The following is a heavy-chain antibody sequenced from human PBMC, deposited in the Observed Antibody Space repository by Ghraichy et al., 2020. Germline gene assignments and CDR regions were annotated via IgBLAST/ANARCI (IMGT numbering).Heavy chain of an antibody. V-gene: IGHV3-15*01. Sequence: GGSLRLSCTASGFTFNNAWVTWVRQAPGKGLEWIGRIKSKADGGTTDYGAPVKGRFTISRDDSKNTVYLQMNSLRTEDTAVYYCGRLGAFDYWGQGTLGTVSS. J-gene: IGHJ4*02. CDR2: IKSKADGGTT. CDR1: GFTFNNAW. D-gene: IGHD3-9*01. CDR3: GRLGAFDY.